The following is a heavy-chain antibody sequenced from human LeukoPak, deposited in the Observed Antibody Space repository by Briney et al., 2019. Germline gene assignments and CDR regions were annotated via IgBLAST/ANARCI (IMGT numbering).Heavy chain of an antibody. CDR2: TGGNGGGT. CDR3: AKDHSGPTWYYYGMDV. V-gene: IGHV3-23*01. CDR1: GFTVSSNF. Sequence: PGGSLRLSCAASGFTVSSNFMSWVRQTPGKGLEWVSSTGGNGGGTSLADSVKGRFSISSDNSKNTLYLQMNSLRAEDTATYYCAKDHSGPTWYYYGMDVWGQGTTVTVSS. D-gene: IGHD2-15*01. J-gene: IGHJ6*02.